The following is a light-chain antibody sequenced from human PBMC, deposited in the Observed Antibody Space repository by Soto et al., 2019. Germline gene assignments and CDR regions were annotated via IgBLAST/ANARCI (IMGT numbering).Light chain of an antibody. CDR2: AAS. J-gene: IGKJ5*01. CDR1: QSVSSY. CDR3: QQRNNWPIT. V-gene: IGKV3-11*01. Sequence: EIVLTQSPATLSLSPGERATISCRTSQSVSSYFAWYQQKPGRAPRLLIYAASNGATGIPSRFIGSGSGTDFTLTISSLQPEDFAIYYCQQRNNWPITFGQGTRLEIK.